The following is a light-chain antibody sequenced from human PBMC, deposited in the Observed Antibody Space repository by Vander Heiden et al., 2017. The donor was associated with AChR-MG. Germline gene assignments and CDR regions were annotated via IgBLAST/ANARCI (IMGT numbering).Light chain of an antibody. Sequence: DIQMPQSPSSLSASVGDRVTITCQASQAISNYLNWYQQKPGKAPKLLIYDAANLETGVPSRFSGSGSGTVFAFTITSLQPEDIATYYCQQYDSTPVTFGGGTKVEIK. CDR2: DAA. CDR3: QQYDSTPVT. J-gene: IGKJ4*01. CDR1: QAISNY. V-gene: IGKV1-33*01.